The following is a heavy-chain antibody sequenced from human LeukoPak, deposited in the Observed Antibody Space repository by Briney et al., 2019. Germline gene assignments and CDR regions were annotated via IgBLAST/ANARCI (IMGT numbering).Heavy chain of an antibody. Sequence: SETLSLTCAVYGGSFSGYYWSWIRQPPGKGLEWIGEINHSGSTNYNPSLKSRVTISVDTSKNQFSLKLSSVTAADTAVYYCARIASRFWSGYSYYYYYMDVWGKGTTATVSS. CDR3: ARIASRFWSGYSYYYYYMDV. CDR1: GGSFSGYY. V-gene: IGHV4-34*01. J-gene: IGHJ6*03. CDR2: INHSGST. D-gene: IGHD3-3*01.